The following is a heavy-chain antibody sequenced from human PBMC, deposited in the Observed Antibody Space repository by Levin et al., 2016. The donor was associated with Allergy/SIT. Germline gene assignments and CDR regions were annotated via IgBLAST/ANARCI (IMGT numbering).Heavy chain of an antibody. D-gene: IGHD3-22*01. CDR3: ARPYYYDSSGYYYGY. J-gene: IGHJ4*02. CDR2: IYSGGST. V-gene: IGHV3-53*01. Sequence: VRQMPGKGLEWVSVIYSGGSTYYADSVKGRFTISRDNSKNTLYLQMNSLRAEDTAVYYCARPYYYDSSGYYYGYWGQGTLVTVSS.